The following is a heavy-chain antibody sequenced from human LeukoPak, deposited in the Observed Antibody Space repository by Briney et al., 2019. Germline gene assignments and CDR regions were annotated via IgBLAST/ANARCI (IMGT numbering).Heavy chain of an antibody. CDR1: GYSINSGYH. J-gene: IGHJ3*02. CDR3: ARDREDTRAFDI. Sequence: PSETLSLTCSVSGYSINSGYHWGWIRQPPGKGLEWIAIMHHTGSTHYNPSLQSRVTISIDTSKNHFSLKLRSVSAADTAVYYCARDREDTRAFDIWGQGTMVTVSS. CDR2: MHHTGST. V-gene: IGHV4-38-2*02. D-gene: IGHD1-26*01.